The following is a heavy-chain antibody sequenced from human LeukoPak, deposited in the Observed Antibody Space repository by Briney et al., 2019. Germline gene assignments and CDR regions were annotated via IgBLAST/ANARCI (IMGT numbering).Heavy chain of an antibody. J-gene: IGHJ3*02. CDR3: AKQGRQIPFGGVVAIAPFDI. Sequence: SETLSLTCTVSGGSISSGGYYWSWIRQHPGKGLEWIGYIYYSGSTYYNPSLKSRVTISVDTSKNQFSLKLSSVTAADTALYYCAKQGRQIPFGGVVAIAPFDIWGQGTMVTVSS. CDR2: IYYSGST. D-gene: IGHD3-16*02. CDR1: GGSISSGGYY. V-gene: IGHV4-31*03.